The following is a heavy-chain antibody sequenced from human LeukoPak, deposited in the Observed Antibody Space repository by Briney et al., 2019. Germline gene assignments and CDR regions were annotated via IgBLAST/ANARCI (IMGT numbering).Heavy chain of an antibody. D-gene: IGHD1-26*01. CDR2: IWYDGSNK. CDR3: ARDIGEVGATPHFDY. CDR1: GFTFSSYG. J-gene: IGHJ4*02. Sequence: PGGSLRLSCAASGFTFSSYGMHWVRQAPGKGLEWVAVIWYDGSNKYYADSVKGRITISRDNSKNTLYLQMNSLRAEDTAVYYCARDIGEVGATPHFDYWGQGTLVTVSS. V-gene: IGHV3-33*01.